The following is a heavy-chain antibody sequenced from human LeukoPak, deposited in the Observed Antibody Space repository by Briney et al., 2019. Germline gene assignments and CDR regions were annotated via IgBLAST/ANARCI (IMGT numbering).Heavy chain of an antibody. D-gene: IGHD5-18*01. CDR2: ISSSSSYI. V-gene: IGHV3-21*06. CDR3: ARDRWGYSYGGY. CDR1: GFTFSSYS. Sequence: GGSLRLSCAAAGFTFSSYSMNWVRQAPGKGLEWVSSISSSSSYIYYADSVKGRFTIPRDNVKNSVYLQMNSLRAEDTAVYYCARDRWGYSYGGYWGQGTLVTVSS. J-gene: IGHJ4*02.